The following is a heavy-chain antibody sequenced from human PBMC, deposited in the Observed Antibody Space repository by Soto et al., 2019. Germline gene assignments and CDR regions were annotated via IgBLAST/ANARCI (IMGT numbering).Heavy chain of an antibody. V-gene: IGHV1-69*10. D-gene: IGHD6-19*01. CDR3: ARDRGYSSES. CDR1: GGTFSSYA. J-gene: IGHJ5*02. CDR2: IIPYNGKT. Sequence: SVKVSCKASGGTFSSYAISWVRQAPGQGLEWMGGIIPYNGKTNYAQKLQGRVTITTDTSTSTAYMELSSLRSEDTAVYYCARDRGYSSESWGQGTLVTVSS.